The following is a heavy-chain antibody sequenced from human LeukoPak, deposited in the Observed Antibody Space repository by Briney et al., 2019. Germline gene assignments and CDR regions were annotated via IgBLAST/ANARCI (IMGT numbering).Heavy chain of an antibody. V-gene: IGHV3-48*01. J-gene: IGHJ5*02. D-gene: IGHD3-22*01. Sequence: GGSLRLSCAASGFTFSSYSMNWVRQAPGKGLEWVSYISSSSSTIYYADSVKGRLTISRDNAKNSLYLQMNSLRAEDTAVYYCARDDHDSSGYYWFDPWGQGTLVTVSS. CDR3: ARDDHDSSGYYWFDP. CDR2: ISSSSSTI. CDR1: GFTFSSYS.